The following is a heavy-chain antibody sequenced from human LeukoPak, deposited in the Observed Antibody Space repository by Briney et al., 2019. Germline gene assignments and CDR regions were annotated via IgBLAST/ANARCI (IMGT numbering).Heavy chain of an antibody. CDR2: ISAYNGNT. CDR3: ARDTPYSSGWRFDY. V-gene: IGHV1-18*04. J-gene: IGHJ4*02. CDR1: GSTFTSYG. Sequence: ASVTVSCKASGSTFTSYGISWVRQAPGQGGEWMGWISAYNGNTNYAQKLQGRVTMTTDTSTSTAYMELRSLRSDDTAVYYCARDTPYSSGWRFDYWGQGTLVTVSS. D-gene: IGHD6-19*01.